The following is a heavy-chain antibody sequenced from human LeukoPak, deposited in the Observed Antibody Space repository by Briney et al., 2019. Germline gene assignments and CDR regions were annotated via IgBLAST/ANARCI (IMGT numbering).Heavy chain of an antibody. Sequence: GGSLRLSCAASGFTFSSYSMNWVRQAPGMGLEWVSSISSSSSYIYYADSVKGRFTISRDNAKNSLYLQMNSLRAEDTAVYYCARSRDGYNFVYWGQGTLVTVSS. CDR2: ISSSSSYI. J-gene: IGHJ4*02. D-gene: IGHD5-24*01. CDR3: ARSRDGYNFVY. V-gene: IGHV3-21*01. CDR1: GFTFSSYS.